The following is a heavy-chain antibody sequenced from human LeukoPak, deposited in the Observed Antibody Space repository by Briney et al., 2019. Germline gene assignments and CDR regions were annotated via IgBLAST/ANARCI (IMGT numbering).Heavy chain of an antibody. CDR1: GYTFTGYY. Sequence: ASLKLSCKASGYTFTGYYMHWVRQAPGQGLEWMGGINPNGGGTNYAQKFQGRVTMTRDTSISTAYMNLSRLRSDDTAVYYCARGGNDYGDPAVDYWGQGTLVTVSS. V-gene: IGHV1-2*02. J-gene: IGHJ4*02. D-gene: IGHD4-17*01. CDR2: INPNGGGT. CDR3: ARGGNDYGDPAVDY.